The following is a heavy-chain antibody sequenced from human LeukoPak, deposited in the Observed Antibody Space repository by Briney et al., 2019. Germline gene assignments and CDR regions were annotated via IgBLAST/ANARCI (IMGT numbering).Heavy chain of an antibody. Sequence: GGSLRLSCAASGFTFSSYAMSWVRQAPGKGLEWVSAISGSGGSTYYADSVKGRFTISRDNAKNSLYLQMNSLRAEDTAVYYCAGTTVAGITFDIWGQGTMVTVSS. CDR1: GFTFSSYA. CDR2: ISGSGGST. V-gene: IGHV3-23*01. CDR3: AGTTVAGITFDI. J-gene: IGHJ3*02. D-gene: IGHD6-19*01.